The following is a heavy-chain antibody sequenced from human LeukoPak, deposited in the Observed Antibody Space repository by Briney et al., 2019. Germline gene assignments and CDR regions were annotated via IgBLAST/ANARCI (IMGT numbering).Heavy chain of an antibody. V-gene: IGHV4-34*01. Sequence: SETLSLTCAVYGGSFSGYYWSWIRQPPGKGLEWIGEINHSGSTNYNPSLKSRVTISVDTSKNQFSLKLSSVTAADTAVYYCARYAENYYGSSGFDYWGQGTLVTVSS. CDR2: INHSGST. J-gene: IGHJ4*02. CDR3: ARYAENYYGSSGFDY. CDR1: GGSFSGYY. D-gene: IGHD3-22*01.